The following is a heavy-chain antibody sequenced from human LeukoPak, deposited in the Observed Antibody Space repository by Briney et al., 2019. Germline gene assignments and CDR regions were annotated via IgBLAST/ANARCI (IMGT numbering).Heavy chain of an antibody. D-gene: IGHD3-22*01. J-gene: IGHJ4*02. CDR3: AKDIAYYYDSSGPEFDY. CDR2: ISWNSGSI. CDR1: GFTFDDYA. Sequence: GGSLRLSCAASGFTFDDYAMHWVRQAPGEGLEWVSGISWNSGSIGYADSVKGRFTISRDNAKNSLYLQMDSLRAEDTALYYCAKDIAYYYDSSGPEFDYWGQGTLVTVSS. V-gene: IGHV3-9*01.